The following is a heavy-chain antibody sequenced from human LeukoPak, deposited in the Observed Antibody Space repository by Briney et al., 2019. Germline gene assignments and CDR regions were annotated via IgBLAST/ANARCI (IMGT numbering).Heavy chain of an antibody. CDR1: GYTFTGYY. J-gene: IGHJ4*02. CDR2: INPNSGDT. CDR3: ATQRGSYLWGTDFDY. D-gene: IGHD3-16*01. V-gene: IGHV1-2*02. Sequence: GASVPVSCKASGYTFTGYYMHWVRQAPGQGLEWMGWINPNSGDTKYAQKFQGRVTMTRDTSISTAYMDLSRLRSDDTAVYYCATQRGSYLWGTDFDYWGQGALVPVFS.